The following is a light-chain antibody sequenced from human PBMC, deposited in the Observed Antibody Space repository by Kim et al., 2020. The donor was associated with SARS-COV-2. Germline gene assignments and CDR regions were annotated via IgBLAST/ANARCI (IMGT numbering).Light chain of an antibody. CDR1: SSDVGAYNR. V-gene: IGLV2-14*03. J-gene: IGLJ2*01. Sequence: QSALTQPASVSGSPGQSITISCTGTSSDVGAYNRVSWYQQHPGKAPKLMISDVSDRPSGVSNRFSGSKSDNTASLTISGLPAEDEADYFRSSLTSGATSVVFGGGTQLTVL. CDR2: DVS. CDR3: SSLTSGATSVV.